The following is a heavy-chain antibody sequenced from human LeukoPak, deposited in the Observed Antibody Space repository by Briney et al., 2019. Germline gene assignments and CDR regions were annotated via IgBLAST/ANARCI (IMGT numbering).Heavy chain of an antibody. CDR3: ARDLVPRVRGFPDWFDP. D-gene: IGHD3-10*01. J-gene: IGHJ5*02. CDR1: GFTFSSYS. CDR2: ISSSSSYI. Sequence: GGSLRLSCAASGFTFSSYSMNWVRQAPGKGLEWVSSISSSSSYIYYADSVKGRFTISRDNAKNSLYLQMNSLRAEDTAVYYCARDLVPRVRGFPDWFDPWGQGTLVTVSS. V-gene: IGHV3-21*01.